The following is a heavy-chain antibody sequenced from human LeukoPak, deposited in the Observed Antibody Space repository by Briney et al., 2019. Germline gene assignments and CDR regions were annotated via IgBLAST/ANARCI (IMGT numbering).Heavy chain of an antibody. V-gene: IGHV3-30*18. CDR3: AKESWPAGYSSGWGGHLYYYYGMDV. D-gene: IGHD6-19*01. J-gene: IGHJ6*02. Sequence: PGGSLRLSCAASGFTFSSYGMHWVRQAPGKGLEWVAVISYDGSNKYYADSVKGRFTISRDNSKNTLYLQMNSLRAEDTAVYYCAKESWPAGYSSGWGGHLYYYYGMDVWGQGTTVTVSS. CDR1: GFTFSSYG. CDR2: ISYDGSNK.